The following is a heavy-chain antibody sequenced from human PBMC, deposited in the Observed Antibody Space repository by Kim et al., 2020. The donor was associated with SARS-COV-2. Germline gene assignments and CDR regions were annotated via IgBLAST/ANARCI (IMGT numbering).Heavy chain of an antibody. D-gene: IGHD2-21*02. CDR3: ARGLKGGVPTTAAYFDS. CDR2: ISHSGAP. V-gene: IGHV4-34*01. CDR1: GGSFSGYF. Sequence: SETLSLTCAVYGGSFSGYFWSWIRQTPEKGLEWIGQISHSGAPSYNPSLKSRVTMSADTSKNQFSLKLRSMTVADRALYYCARGLKGGVPTTAAYFDSWGQGALVTVSS. J-gene: IGHJ4*02.